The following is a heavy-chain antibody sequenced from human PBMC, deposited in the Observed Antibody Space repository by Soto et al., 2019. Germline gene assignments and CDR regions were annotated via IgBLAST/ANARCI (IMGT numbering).Heavy chain of an antibody. V-gene: IGHV4-31*03. CDR1: GGSISSGGYF. D-gene: IGHD6-6*01. J-gene: IGHJ6*02. CDR3: AREGAAPYYYYGMDV. Sequence: PSETLSLTCTVSGGSISSGGYFWSWIRQHPGKGLEWIGFIYYSGSTYYNPSPKSRVTISVDTSKNQFSLKLSSVTAADTAVYYCAREGAAPYYYYGMDVWGQGTTVTVSS. CDR2: IYYSGST.